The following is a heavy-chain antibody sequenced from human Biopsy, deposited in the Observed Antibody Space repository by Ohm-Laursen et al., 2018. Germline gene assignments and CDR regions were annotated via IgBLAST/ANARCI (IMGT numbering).Heavy chain of an antibody. Sequence: SVEVSCKVSGYTLSESSMHWVRQTPGKGLEWMGGFAPEDGKTFYAQNFQGRVTMTEDTSTHTAYMELSSLRSEDTALYYCATGIRSGWYYFDYWGQGTLVTVSS. V-gene: IGHV1-24*01. CDR3: ATGIRSGWYYFDY. D-gene: IGHD6-19*01. CDR2: FAPEDGKT. CDR1: GYTLSESS. J-gene: IGHJ4*02.